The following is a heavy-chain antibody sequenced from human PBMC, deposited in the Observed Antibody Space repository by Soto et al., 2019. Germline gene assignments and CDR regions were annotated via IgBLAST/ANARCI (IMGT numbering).Heavy chain of an antibody. J-gene: IGHJ2*01. D-gene: IGHD6-19*01. V-gene: IGHV1-69*12. CDR3: AQTLGLAVAGPGRFDL. Sequence: QVQLVQSGAEVKKPGSSVKVSCKASGGTFSNYAISWVRQAPGQGLEWMGGITPIFGTANYAQKFQGGVTITADDSMSTAYMELSRLRSEDTAVYYCAQTLGLAVAGPGRFDLWGRGTLVTVSS. CDR2: ITPIFGTA. CDR1: GGTFSNYA.